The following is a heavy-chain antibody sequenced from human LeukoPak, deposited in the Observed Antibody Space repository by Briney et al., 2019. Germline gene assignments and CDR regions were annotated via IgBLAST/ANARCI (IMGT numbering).Heavy chain of an antibody. V-gene: IGHV4-39*01. Sequence: SETLSLTCIVSGGSISSTSYWGWIRQPPGKGLGWIGTILNSGSTFYNPSLKSRVTISVDTSKNQFSLKLNSVTAADTAVYYCARQEVGAGYCSSTSCAEPHWFDPWGQGTLVTVSS. J-gene: IGHJ5*02. CDR1: GGSISSTSY. CDR3: ARQEVGAGYCSSTSCAEPHWFDP. CDR2: ILNSGST. D-gene: IGHD2-2*01.